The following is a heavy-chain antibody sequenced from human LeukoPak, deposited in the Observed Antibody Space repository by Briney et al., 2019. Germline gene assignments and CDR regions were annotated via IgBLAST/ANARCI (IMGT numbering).Heavy chain of an antibody. D-gene: IGHD3-22*01. CDR2: ISYDGSNK. CDR3: ARDWGTTIVVVMISGPFDY. J-gene: IGHJ4*02. CDR1: GFTFSSYA. V-gene: IGHV3-30-3*01. Sequence: GGSLRLSCAASGFTFSSYAMHWVRQAPGKGLEWVAVISYDGSNKYYADSVKGRFTISRDNSKNTLYLQMNSLRAEDTAVYYCARDWGTTIVVVMISGPFDYWGQGTLVTVSS.